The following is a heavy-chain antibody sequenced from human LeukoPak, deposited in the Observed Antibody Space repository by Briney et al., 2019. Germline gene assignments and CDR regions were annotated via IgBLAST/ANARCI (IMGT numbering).Heavy chain of an antibody. V-gene: IGHV1-2*02. CDR1: GYTFTGYY. Sequence: GASVKVSCKASGYTFTGYYMHWVRQAPGQGLEWMRWIDPNSGGTNYAQKFQGRVTMTRDTSISTAYMELSRLRSDDTAVYYCARGVGYYYDSSGYYSPEYWGQGTLVTVSS. D-gene: IGHD3-22*01. CDR2: IDPNSGGT. J-gene: IGHJ4*02. CDR3: ARGVGYYYDSSGYYSPEY.